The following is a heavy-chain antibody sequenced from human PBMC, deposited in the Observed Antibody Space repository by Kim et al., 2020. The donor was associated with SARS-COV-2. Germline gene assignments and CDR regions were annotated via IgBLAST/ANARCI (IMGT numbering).Heavy chain of an antibody. CDR1: GFTVSNNY. CDR3: ASNYGSGSYPGY. CDR2: INTFGTT. Sequence: GGSLRLSCAASGFTVSNNYMSWVRQAPGKGLEWVSLINTFGTTYYADSVKGRFTLSRDNSKNTLYLQMNSLRAEDTAVYYCASNYGSGSYPGYWGQGTLVTVSS. D-gene: IGHD3-10*01. V-gene: IGHV3-53*01. J-gene: IGHJ4*02.